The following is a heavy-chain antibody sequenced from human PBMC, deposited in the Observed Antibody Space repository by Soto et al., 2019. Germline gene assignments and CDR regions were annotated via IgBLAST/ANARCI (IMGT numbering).Heavy chain of an antibody. V-gene: IGHV1-18*04. CDR2: ISAYNGNT. CDR1: GYTFTSYG. J-gene: IGHJ5*02. Sequence: QVQLVQSGAEVKKPGASVKVSCKASGYTFTSYGISWVRQAPGQGLEWMGWISAYNGNTNYAQKLQGRVTMTTDTSTSTAYMELRSLRSDDTAVYYCARTRFLEWLLVGGWFDPWGQGTLVTVSS. D-gene: IGHD3-3*01. CDR3: ARTRFLEWLLVGGWFDP.